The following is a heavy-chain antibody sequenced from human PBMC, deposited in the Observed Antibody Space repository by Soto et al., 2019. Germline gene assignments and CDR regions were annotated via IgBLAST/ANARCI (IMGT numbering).Heavy chain of an antibody. CDR1: GFPFSTDS. D-gene: IGHD2-15*01. Sequence: GGSLRLSCAASGFPFSTDSMNWVRQAPGRGLEWVSVISGSGDSAYYADSVKGRFTISRDNSKTTLYLQMNSLRAEDTAVYYCVACSGVSCYRGWFDPWGQGTLVTVSS. CDR2: ISGSGDSA. CDR3: VACSGVSCYRGWFDP. V-gene: IGHV3-23*01. J-gene: IGHJ5*02.